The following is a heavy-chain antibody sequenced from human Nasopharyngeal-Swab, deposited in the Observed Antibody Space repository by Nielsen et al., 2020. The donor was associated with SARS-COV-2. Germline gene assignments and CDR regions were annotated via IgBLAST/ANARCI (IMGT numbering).Heavy chain of an antibody. D-gene: IGHD5-18*01. V-gene: IGHV1-3*01. J-gene: IGHJ4*02. CDR3: ARGPALGTAFFDY. Sequence: ASVKVSCKASGYTFTSYAMHWVRQAPGQRLEWMGWINAGNGNTKYSQKFQGRVTITRDTSASTAYMELSSLRSEDTAVYYCARGPALGTAFFDYWGQGTLVTVSS. CDR2: INAGNGNT. CDR1: GYTFTSYA.